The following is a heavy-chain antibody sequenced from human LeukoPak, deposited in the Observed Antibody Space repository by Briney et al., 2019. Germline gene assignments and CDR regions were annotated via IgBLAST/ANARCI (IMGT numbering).Heavy chain of an antibody. CDR3: ARGGLQPTV. V-gene: IGHV4-38-2*01. Sequence: SETLSLTCAVSGYSISSGYYWGWIRQPPGKGLEWIGSIYHSGSTYYNPSLKSRVTISVDTSKNQFSLKLSSVTAAATAVYYCARGGLQPTVWGQGTLVTVSS. CDR2: IYHSGST. D-gene: IGHD5-24*01. J-gene: IGHJ4*02. CDR1: GYSISSGYY.